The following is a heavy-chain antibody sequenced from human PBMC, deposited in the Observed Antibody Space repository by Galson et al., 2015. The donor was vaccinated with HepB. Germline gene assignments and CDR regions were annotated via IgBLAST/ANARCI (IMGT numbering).Heavy chain of an antibody. CDR2: ISGGGGGT. CDR1: GFTFSSYA. CDR3: AKGTYSAQVAAYYFDY. V-gene: IGHV3-23*01. D-gene: IGHD2-15*01. J-gene: IGHJ4*02. Sequence: SLRLSCAASGFTFSSYAMNWVRQAPGKGLEWVSGISGGGGGTYYADSAKGRFTISRDNFKNTLYLQMNSLRAEDTAIYYCAKGTYSAQVAAYYFDYWGQGTLVTVSS.